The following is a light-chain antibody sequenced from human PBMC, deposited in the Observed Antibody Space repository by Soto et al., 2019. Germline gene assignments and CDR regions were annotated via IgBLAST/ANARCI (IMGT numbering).Light chain of an antibody. V-gene: IGLV2-23*02. J-gene: IGLJ1*01. Sequence: QSVLTQPASVSGSPGQSITISCTGTSSEVGYYNLVSWYQHHPGKAPKLIIYEVNKRPSGVSNRFSGSKSGNTASLTISGLQAEFLYDYHCYPYADSFTYVFGSEPDFAVL. CDR2: EVN. CDR1: SSEVGYYNL. CDR3: YPYADSFTYV.